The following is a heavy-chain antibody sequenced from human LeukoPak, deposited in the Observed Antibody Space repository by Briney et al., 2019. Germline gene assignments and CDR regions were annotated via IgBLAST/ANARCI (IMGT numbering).Heavy chain of an antibody. CDR1: GYTFTSYA. Sequence: ASVKVSCTASGYTFTSYAMNWVRQAPGQGLEWMGWINTNTGNPTYAQGFTGRFVFSLDTSVSTAYLQISSLKAEDTAVYYCASGGAGYYIDYWGQGTLVTVSS. J-gene: IGHJ4*02. D-gene: IGHD3-16*01. CDR3: ASGGAGYYIDY. V-gene: IGHV7-4-1*02. CDR2: INTNTGNP.